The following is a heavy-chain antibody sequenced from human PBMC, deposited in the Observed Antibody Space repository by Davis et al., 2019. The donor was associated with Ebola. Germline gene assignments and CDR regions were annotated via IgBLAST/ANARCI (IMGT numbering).Heavy chain of an antibody. D-gene: IGHD1-7*01. J-gene: IGHJ4*02. CDR3: AKGIIGWNFPFGY. CDR2: ISGSGVGT. Sequence: GESLKIPCAASGFTFSNYDMTWVCQAPGKGLEWVSAISGSGVGTYYADSVKGRFTISRDNSKNTLYLQMNSLRVDDTAVYYCAKGIIGWNFPFGYWGQGTLVTVSS. V-gene: IGHV3-23*01. CDR1: GFTFSNYD.